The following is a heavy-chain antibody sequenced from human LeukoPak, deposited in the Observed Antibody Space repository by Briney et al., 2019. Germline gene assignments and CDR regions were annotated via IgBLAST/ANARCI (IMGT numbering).Heavy chain of an antibody. CDR3: ATLRLGELSLYPPFDY. CDR1: GGTSSSYA. CDR2: IIPIFGTA. Sequence: GASVKVSCKASGGTSSSYAISWVRQAPGQGLEWMGGIIPIFGTANYAQKFQGRVTITADESTSTAYMELSSLRSEDTAVYYCATLRLGELSLYPPFDYWGQGTLVTVSS. V-gene: IGHV1-69*13. D-gene: IGHD3-16*02. J-gene: IGHJ4*02.